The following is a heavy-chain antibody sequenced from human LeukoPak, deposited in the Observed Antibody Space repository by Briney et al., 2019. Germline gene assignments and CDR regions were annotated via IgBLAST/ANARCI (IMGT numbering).Heavy chain of an antibody. CDR1: GFTFSSYG. CDR2: ISGSGAGT. J-gene: IGHJ5*02. CDR3: AKYSGYDSSWFDP. Sequence: GGTLRLSCAASGFTFSSYGMSWVRQAPGRGLEWVSAISGSGAGTYYADSMKGRFTISRDNSKNTLYLQMNTLRAEDTAVYYCAKYSGYDSSWFDPWGQGTLVTVSS. V-gene: IGHV3-23*01. D-gene: IGHD5-12*01.